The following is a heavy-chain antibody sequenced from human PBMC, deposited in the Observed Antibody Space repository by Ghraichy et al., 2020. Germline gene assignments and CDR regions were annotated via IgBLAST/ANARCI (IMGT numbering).Heavy chain of an antibody. CDR2: IYDSGST. D-gene: IGHD7-27*01. J-gene: IGHJ5*02. CDR3: ARGCWGSRGP. CDR1: GGSISSGGYY. V-gene: IGHV4-31*03. Sequence: SLNISCSVSGGSISSGGYYWGWIRQHPGKGLEWIGYIYDSGSTYYNPSLRSRLTISVDTSKNVFSLKLTSVTAADTAVYYCARGCWGSRGPWGQGTLVTVSS.